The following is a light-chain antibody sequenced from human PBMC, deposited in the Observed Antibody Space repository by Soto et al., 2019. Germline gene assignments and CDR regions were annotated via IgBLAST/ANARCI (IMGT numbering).Light chain of an antibody. CDR1: QSISTTY. V-gene: IGKV3-15*01. J-gene: IGKJ1*01. Sequence: EIVFTQSPGTLSLSPGERVTLSCRASQSISTTYLAWYQHKPGQAPRLLIYGASARDTDFPARFSASGSGTEFTLTISRLQSEDFAVYYCQQYNNWPWTFGQGTKVDIK. CDR3: QQYNNWPWT. CDR2: GAS.